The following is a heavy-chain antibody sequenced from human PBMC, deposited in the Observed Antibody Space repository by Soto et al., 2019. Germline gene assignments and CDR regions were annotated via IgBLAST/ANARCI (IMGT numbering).Heavy chain of an antibody. CDR1: GGTFSSYA. Sequence: ASVKVSCKASGGTFSSYASSWVRQAPGQGLEWMGGIIPIFGTANYAQKFQGRVTITADESTSTAYMELSSLRSEDTAVYYCARGTLEYSSPPSIWGQGTMVTVSS. CDR2: IIPIFGTA. J-gene: IGHJ3*02. V-gene: IGHV1-69*13. CDR3: ARGTLEYSSPPSI. D-gene: IGHD6-6*01.